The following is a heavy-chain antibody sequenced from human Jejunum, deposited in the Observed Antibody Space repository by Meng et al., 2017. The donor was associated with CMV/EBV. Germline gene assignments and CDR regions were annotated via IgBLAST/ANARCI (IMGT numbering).Heavy chain of an antibody. CDR3: TRGGWRYSFGSFDY. J-gene: IGHJ4*02. V-gene: IGHV3-21*01. Sequence: SGFTFSSYAMNWVRQAPGKGLEWVSFIGSSGRTIYFADSMKDRFTISRDNAKNSLYLQMNNLTVEDTAMYYCTRGGWRYSFGSFDYWGQGALVTVSS. CDR2: IGSSGRTI. CDR1: GFTFSSYA. D-gene: IGHD5-18*01.